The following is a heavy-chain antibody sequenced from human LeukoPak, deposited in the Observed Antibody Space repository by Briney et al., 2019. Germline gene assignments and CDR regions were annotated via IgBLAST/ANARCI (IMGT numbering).Heavy chain of an antibody. J-gene: IGHJ3*01. CDR1: GYTFKNYD. CDR2: MNPNNDNA. CDR3: ARAAAGGDDPFDV. Sequence: GASVKVSCNASGYTFKNYDINGVRQAPGQGLEWMAWMNPNNDNAGSAQKFQGRVTMTRDTSINTAYMELSSLRSDDTGVYYCARAAAGGDDPFDVWGQGSLIIVSS. V-gene: IGHV1-8*01. D-gene: IGHD6-25*01.